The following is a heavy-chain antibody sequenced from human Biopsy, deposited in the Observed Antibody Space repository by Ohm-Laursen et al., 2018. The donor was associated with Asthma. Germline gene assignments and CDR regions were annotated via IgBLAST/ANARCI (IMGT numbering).Heavy chain of an antibody. CDR2: INPNSGAT. V-gene: IGHV1-2*06. J-gene: IGHJ5*02. D-gene: IGHD6-13*01. Sequence: GSSVKVSCKAHGDILSSFGIKWVRKAPGQGLEWMGRINPNSGATNYAQKFQGRVTMTRDTSISTAYMEVSRLRSDDTAVYYCARGQKSAGDRWFDPWGQGTLVTVSS. CDR1: GDILSSFG. CDR3: ARGQKSAGDRWFDP.